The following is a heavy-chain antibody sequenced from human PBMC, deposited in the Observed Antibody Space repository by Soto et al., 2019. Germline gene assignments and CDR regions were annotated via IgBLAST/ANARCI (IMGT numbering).Heavy chain of an antibody. CDR1: GGSFSSYY. J-gene: IGHJ6*03. CDR3: ARGLGGSGSYFGSNPYYDYYMDV. Sequence: SETLSLTCAVYGGSFSSYYWSWIRQPPGKGLEWIGEIYHSGSTNYNPSLKSRVTISVDTSKNQFSLKMNSVTAADTAVYYCARGLGGSGSYFGSNPYYDYYMDVWGKGTTVTVSS. CDR2: IYHSGST. V-gene: IGHV4-34*01. D-gene: IGHD3-10*01.